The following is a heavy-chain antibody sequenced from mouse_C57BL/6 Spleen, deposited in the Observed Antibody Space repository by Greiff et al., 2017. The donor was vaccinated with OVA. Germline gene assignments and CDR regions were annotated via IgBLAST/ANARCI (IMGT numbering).Heavy chain of an antibody. CDR2: INPNNGGT. D-gene: IGHD1-1*01. CDR1: GYTFTDCN. V-gene: IGHV1-22*01. CDR3: ARGGWYYYASMDY. Sequence: VQLQQSGPELVKPGASVKMSCKASGYTFTDCNMHWVKQSHGKSLEWIGYINPNNGGTSYNQKFKGKATLTVNKSSSTAYMELRSLTSEDSAVYYCARGGWYYYASMDYWGQGTSVTVSS. J-gene: IGHJ4*01.